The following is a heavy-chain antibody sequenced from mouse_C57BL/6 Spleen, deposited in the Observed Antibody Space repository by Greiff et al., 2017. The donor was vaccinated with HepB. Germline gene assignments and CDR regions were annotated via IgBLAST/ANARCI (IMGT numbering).Heavy chain of an antibody. J-gene: IGHJ4*01. CDR1: GFTFSSYA. V-gene: IGHV5-9-1*02. D-gene: IGHD2-4*01. CDR3: TRDHGPYYDYDGDYYAMDY. Sequence: EVMLVESGEGLVKPGGSLKLSCAASGFTFSSYAMSWVRQTPEKRLEWVAYISSGGDYIYYADTVKGRFTISRDNARNTLYLQRSSLKSEDTAMYYCTRDHGPYYDYDGDYYAMDYWGQGTSVTVSS. CDR2: ISSGGDYI.